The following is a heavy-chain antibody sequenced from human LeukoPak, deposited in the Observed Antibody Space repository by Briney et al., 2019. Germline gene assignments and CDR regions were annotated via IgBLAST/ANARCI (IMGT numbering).Heavy chain of an antibody. J-gene: IGHJ4*02. Sequence: SETLSLTXTVSGGSISSSSYYWGWIRQPPGKGLEWIGSIYYSGSTYYNPSLKSRVTISVDTSKNQFSLKLSSVTAADTAVYYCARQTLAYYDSSGYYYPYYFDYWGQGTLVTVSS. CDR1: GGSISSSSYY. CDR2: IYYSGST. D-gene: IGHD3-22*01. V-gene: IGHV4-39*01. CDR3: ARQTLAYYDSSGYYYPYYFDY.